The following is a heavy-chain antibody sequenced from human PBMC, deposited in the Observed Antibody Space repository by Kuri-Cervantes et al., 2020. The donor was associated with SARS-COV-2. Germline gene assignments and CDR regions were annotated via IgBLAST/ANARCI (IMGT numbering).Heavy chain of an antibody. CDR1: GFTFSSYA. CDR2: ISYDGSNK. Sequence: LSLTCAASGFTFSSYAMHWVRQAPGKGLEWVAVISYDGSNKYYADSVKGRFTISRDNSKNTPYLQMNSLRAEDTAVYYCASRTVTTGYYYGMDVWGQGTTVTVSS. V-gene: IGHV3-30-3*01. CDR3: ASRTVTTGYYYGMDV. J-gene: IGHJ6*02. D-gene: IGHD4-11*01.